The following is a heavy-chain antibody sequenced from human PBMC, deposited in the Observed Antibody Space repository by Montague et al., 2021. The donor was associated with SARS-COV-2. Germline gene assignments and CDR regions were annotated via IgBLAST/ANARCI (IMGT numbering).Heavy chain of an antibody. CDR2: ISYDGSNK. CDR3: ARQLIVFVPAAPGSPTHETYDYAMDV. CDR1: GFTFSSYA. D-gene: IGHD2-2*01. Sequence: SLRLSCAASGFTFSSYAMHWVRQAPGKGLEWVAVISYDGSNKYHVDSVKGRFSISRDNSKNTLYLQMNSLRAEDTAVYYCARQLIVFVPAAPGSPTHETYDYAMDVWGQGTTVTVSS. V-gene: IGHV3-30*04. J-gene: IGHJ6*02.